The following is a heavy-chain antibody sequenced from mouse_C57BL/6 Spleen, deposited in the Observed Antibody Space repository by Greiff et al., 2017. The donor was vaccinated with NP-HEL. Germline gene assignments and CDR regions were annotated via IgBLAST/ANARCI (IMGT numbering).Heavy chain of an antibody. CDR1: GYTFTSYW. D-gene: IGHD2-4*01. CDR2: IDPSDSYT. CDR3: ARKGGDYDYYDAMDY. Sequence: QVQLQQSGAELVKPGASVKLSCKASGYTFTSYWMQWVKQRPGQGLEWIGEIDPSDSYTNYNQKFKGKATLTVDTSSSTAYMQLSSLTYEDSAVYYCARKGGDYDYYDAMDYWGQGTSVTVSS. J-gene: IGHJ4*01. V-gene: IGHV1-50*01.